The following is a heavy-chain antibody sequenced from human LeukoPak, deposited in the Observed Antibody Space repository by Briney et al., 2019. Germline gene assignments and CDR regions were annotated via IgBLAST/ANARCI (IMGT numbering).Heavy chain of an antibody. Sequence: ASVKVSCMASRYTFTSYAMNWVRQPPGQGREWVGWINTNNGNPKYAQGFPGRFVLCLDTSVSTAYLQISSLKAEDTAVYYCAREKPYCSSTSCYALKNWFDPWGQGTLVTVSS. V-gene: IGHV7-4-1*02. CDR2: INTNNGNP. J-gene: IGHJ5*02. D-gene: IGHD2-2*01. CDR1: RYTFTSYA. CDR3: AREKPYCSSTSCYALKNWFDP.